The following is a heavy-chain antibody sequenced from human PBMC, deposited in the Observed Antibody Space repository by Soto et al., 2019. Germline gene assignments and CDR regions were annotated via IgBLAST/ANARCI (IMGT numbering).Heavy chain of an antibody. CDR2: MNPNSGNT. D-gene: IGHD6-13*01. J-gene: IGHJ6*03. CDR1: GYTFTSYD. Sequence: QVQLVQSGAEVKKPGASVKVSCKASGYTFTSYDINWVRQATGQGLEWMGWMNPNSGNTGYAQKFQGRVTMTRNTSISTAYMELSSLRSEDTAVYYCARGQADSSSWTPYYYYYYYMDVWGKGTPVTVSS. V-gene: IGHV1-8*01. CDR3: ARGQADSSSWTPYYYYYYYMDV.